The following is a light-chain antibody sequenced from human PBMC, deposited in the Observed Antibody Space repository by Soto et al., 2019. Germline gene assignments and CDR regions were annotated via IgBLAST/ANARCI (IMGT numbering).Light chain of an antibody. CDR3: SSYTSTSTLYV. CDR1: SSDIGGYNY. J-gene: IGLJ1*01. CDR2: DVS. V-gene: IGLV2-14*03. Sequence: QSALTQPASVSGSPGQSITISCTGTSSDIGGYNYVSWYQQHPGKVPKLIIYDVSNRPSGVSNRCSGSKSGNAASLTISGRQAEDEADYYCSSYTSTSTLYVFGSGTKLTVL.